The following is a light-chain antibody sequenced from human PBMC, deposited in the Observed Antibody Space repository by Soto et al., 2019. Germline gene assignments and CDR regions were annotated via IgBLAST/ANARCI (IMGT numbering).Light chain of an antibody. V-gene: IGKV1-13*02. Sequence: AIQLTQSPSSLSASVGDRVSITCRVSQGISSALAWYQHKPGKPPKILIYDASSLQSGVPSRFSGSESGTECTLTISSLQPEDFATYYCQQLKSYPFTFGQGTRLEIK. J-gene: IGKJ5*01. CDR3: QQLKSYPFT. CDR1: QGISSA. CDR2: DAS.